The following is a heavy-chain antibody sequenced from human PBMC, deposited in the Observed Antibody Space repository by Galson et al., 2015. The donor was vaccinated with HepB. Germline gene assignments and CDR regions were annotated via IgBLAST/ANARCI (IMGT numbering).Heavy chain of an antibody. J-gene: IGHJ6*03. CDR2: INPNSGGT. V-gene: IGHV1-2*02. Sequence: SVKVSCKASGYTFTGYYMHWVRQAPGQGLEWMGWINPNSGGTNYAQNFQGRVTMTRDTSISTAYMELSRLRSDDTAVYYCARDLQRMTTVVSGYYYYYIDVWGKGTTVTVSS. CDR1: GYTFTGYY. CDR3: ARDLQRMTTVVSGYYYYYIDV. D-gene: IGHD4-23*01.